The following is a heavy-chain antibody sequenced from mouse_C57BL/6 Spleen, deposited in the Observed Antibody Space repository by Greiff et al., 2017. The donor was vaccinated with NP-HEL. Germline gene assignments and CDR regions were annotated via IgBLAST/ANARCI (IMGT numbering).Heavy chain of an antibody. V-gene: IGHV1-9*01. CDR3: ARGVRRAMDY. Sequence: QVQLKESGAELMKPGASVKLSCKATGYTFTGYWIEWVKQRPGHGLEWIGEILPGRGSTNYNEKFKGKATFTADTSSNTAYMQLSSLTTEDSAIYYCARGVRRAMDYWGQGTSVTVSS. CDR2: ILPGRGST. J-gene: IGHJ4*01. CDR1: GYTFTGYW. D-gene: IGHD2-14*01.